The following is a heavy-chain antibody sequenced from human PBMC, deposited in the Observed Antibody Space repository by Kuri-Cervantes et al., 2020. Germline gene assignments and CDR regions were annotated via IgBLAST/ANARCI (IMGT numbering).Heavy chain of an antibody. D-gene: IGHD7-27*01. CDR2: INHSGST. V-gene: IGHV4-34*01. J-gene: IGHJ6*03. CDR3: ARHPGDPRYYYYYMDV. CDR1: GGSFSGYY. Sequence: SETLSLTCAVYGGSFSGYYWSWIRQPPGKGLEWIGEINHSGSTNYNPSLKSRVTISVDTSKNQFSLKLSSVTAADTAVYYCARHPGDPRYYYYYMDVRGKGTTVTVSS.